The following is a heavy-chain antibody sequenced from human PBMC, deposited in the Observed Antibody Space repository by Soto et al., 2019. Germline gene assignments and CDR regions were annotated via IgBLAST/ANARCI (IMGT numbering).Heavy chain of an antibody. V-gene: IGHV1-18*04. CDR3: ASARKYYGDSGSPYYFGMDV. J-gene: IGHJ6*02. CDR1: GYTFTSYG. Sequence: QVQLVQSGAEVKKPGASVKVSCKASGYTFTSYGVSWVRQAPGQGLAWMGWISGYNGNTNYAQKLQGRGTMTTDTSTSTAYTELKSLRSDDTAVYYCASARKYYGDSGSPYYFGMDVWGQGITVTVSS. CDR2: ISGYNGNT. D-gene: IGHD3-10*01.